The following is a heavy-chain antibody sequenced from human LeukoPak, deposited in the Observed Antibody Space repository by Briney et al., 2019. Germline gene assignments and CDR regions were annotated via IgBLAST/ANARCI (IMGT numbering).Heavy chain of an antibody. CDR2: IKDDGSEK. D-gene: IGHD6-13*01. CDR3: ARARDSSWDY. J-gene: IGHJ4*02. CDR1: GFTFNNYW. Sequence: PGGSLRLSCAASGFTFNNYWMSWVRQAPGKGLEWVANIKDDGSEKYYVDSVKGRFTISRDDAKNSLYLQMNSLRAEDTAVYYCARARDSSWDYWGQGTLVTVSS. V-gene: IGHV3-7*03.